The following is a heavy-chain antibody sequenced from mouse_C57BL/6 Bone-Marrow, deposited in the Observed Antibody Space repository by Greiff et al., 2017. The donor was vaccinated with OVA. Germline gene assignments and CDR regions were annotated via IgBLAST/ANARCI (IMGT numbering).Heavy chain of an antibody. Sequence: VQLQQSGPELVKPGASVKIPCKASGYTFTDYHMDWVKQSHGKSLEWIGDINPNNGGTIYNQKFKGKATLTVDKSSSTAYMELRSLTSEDTAVYYCARREEAIYDGYPAWFAYWGQGTLVTVSA. D-gene: IGHD2-3*01. J-gene: IGHJ3*01. V-gene: IGHV1-18*01. CDR1: GYTFTDYH. CDR2: INPNNGGT. CDR3: ARREEAIYDGYPAWFAY.